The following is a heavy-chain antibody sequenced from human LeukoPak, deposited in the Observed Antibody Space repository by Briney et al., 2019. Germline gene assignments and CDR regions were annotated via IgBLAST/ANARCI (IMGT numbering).Heavy chain of an antibody. D-gene: IGHD3-3*01. CDR2: INPNSGGT. V-gene: IGHV1-2*02. CDR1: GYTFTGYY. J-gene: IGHJ4*02. Sequence: ASVKVSCKASGYTFTGYYMHWVRQAPGQGLEWMGWINPNSGGTNYAQKFQGRVAMTRDTSISTAYMELSRLGSDDTAVYYCARDRDDFWSGLDYWGQGTLVTVSS. CDR3: ARDRDDFWSGLDY.